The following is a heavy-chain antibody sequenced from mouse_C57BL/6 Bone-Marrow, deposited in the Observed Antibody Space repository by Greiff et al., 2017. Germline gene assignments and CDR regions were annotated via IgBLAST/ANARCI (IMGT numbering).Heavy chain of an antibody. J-gene: IGHJ2*01. D-gene: IGHD1-1*01. CDR3: TPYYYGSSPYYFDY. CDR2: IDPENGDT. V-gene: IGHV14-4*01. CDR1: GFNIKDDY. Sequence: EVQLMESGAELVRPGASVKLSCTASGFNIKDDYMHWVKQRPEQGLEWIGWIDPENGDTEYASKFQGKATITADTSSNTAYLQLSSLTSEDTAVYYCTPYYYGSSPYYFDYWGQGTTLTVSS.